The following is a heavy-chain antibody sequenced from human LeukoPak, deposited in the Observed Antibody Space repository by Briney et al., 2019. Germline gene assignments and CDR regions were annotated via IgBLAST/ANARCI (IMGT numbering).Heavy chain of an antibody. CDR2: ISAYNGDT. CDR1: GYSFTSYG. V-gene: IGHV1-18*01. D-gene: IGHD5-24*01. CDR3: ARGLQENLAWLTAFSAFDV. Sequence: ASVTASCKASGYSFTSYGFSWVRQAPGQGLEWMGWISAYNGDTNYAQKLQGRVTMTTDTSTSTAYMELRSLRSDDTAVYYCARGLQENLAWLTAFSAFDVWGPGTMVTVSS. J-gene: IGHJ3*01.